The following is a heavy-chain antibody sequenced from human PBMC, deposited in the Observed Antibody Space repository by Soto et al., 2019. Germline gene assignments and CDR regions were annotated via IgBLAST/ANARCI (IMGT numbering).Heavy chain of an antibody. CDR2: ISASGDRT. V-gene: IGHV3-23*01. Sequence: EVQLLVSGGGSVQPGGSLRLSCAVSGFTLTNYAMSWVRQAPGKGLEWVSQISASGDRTYYADSVKGRFTISKDSSKNTLFLQMNSLRGEDSAVYYCEGSWTWGQGTMVTGSS. CDR3: EGSWT. J-gene: IGHJ3*01. D-gene: IGHD5-12*01. CDR1: GFTLTNYA.